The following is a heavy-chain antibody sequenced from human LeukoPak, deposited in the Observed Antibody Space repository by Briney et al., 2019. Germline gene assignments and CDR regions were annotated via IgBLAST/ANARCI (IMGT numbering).Heavy chain of an antibody. CDR3: TTEKGDYESGFDY. Sequence: GGSLRLSCAASGFTFSNAWMSWVRQAPGKGLEWVGRIKSKTDGGTTDYAAPVKGRFTISRDDSKNTLYLQMNSLKTEDTAVYYCTTEKGDYESGFDYWGQGTLVTVSS. D-gene: IGHD4-17*01. J-gene: IGHJ4*02. V-gene: IGHV3-15*01. CDR1: GFTFSNAW. CDR2: IKSKTDGGTT.